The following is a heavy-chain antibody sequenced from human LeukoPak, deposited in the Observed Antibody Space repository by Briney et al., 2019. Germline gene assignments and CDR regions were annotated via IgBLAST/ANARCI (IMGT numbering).Heavy chain of an antibody. Sequence: GGSLRLSCAASGFTFSGYEMNWVRQAPGKGLEWVSRIRSDGSDTRYAESVKGRFTISRDNAKNTLYLQMNSLRAEDTSVYYCARDWFHAIDYWGQGTLVTVSS. CDR3: ARDWFHAIDY. V-gene: IGHV3-74*01. J-gene: IGHJ4*02. CDR1: GFTFSGYE. D-gene: IGHD2/OR15-2a*01. CDR2: IRSDGSDT.